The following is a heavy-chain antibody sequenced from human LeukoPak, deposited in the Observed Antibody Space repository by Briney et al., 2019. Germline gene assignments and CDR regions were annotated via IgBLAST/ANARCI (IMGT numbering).Heavy chain of an antibody. CDR1: GFTFSSYA. CDR2: ISGSGGST. D-gene: IGHD6-13*01. V-gene: IGHV3-23*01. CDR3: AEAALRKIAAAGTATRNFFDY. Sequence: GGSLRLSCAASGFTFSSYAMSWVRQAPGKGLEWVSAISGSGGSTYYADSVKGRFTISRDNSKNTLCLQMKSLRAEDTAVYYCAEAALRKIAAAGTATRNFFDYWGQGALVTVSS. J-gene: IGHJ4*02.